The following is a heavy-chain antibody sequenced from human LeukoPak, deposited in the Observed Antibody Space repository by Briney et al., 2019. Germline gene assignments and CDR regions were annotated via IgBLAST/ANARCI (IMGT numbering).Heavy chain of an antibody. CDR1: GGTFSSYA. Sequence: ASVKVSCXASGGTFSSYAISWVRQAPGQGLEWMGRIIPIFGTANYAQKFQGRVTVTTDESTSTAYMELSSLRSEDTAVYYCARDPARAYYYYMDVWGKGTTVTVSS. D-gene: IGHD6-6*01. J-gene: IGHJ6*03. CDR2: IIPIFGTA. CDR3: ARDPARAYYYYMDV. V-gene: IGHV1-69*05.